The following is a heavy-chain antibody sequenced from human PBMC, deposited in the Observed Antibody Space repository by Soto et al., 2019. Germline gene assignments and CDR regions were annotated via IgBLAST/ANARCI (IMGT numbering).Heavy chain of an antibody. CDR3: VRERGLSSFYGMDV. D-gene: IGHD3-10*01. J-gene: IGHJ6*02. Sequence: EVQLVESGGGLVKPGGSLRLSCEASGFTLTTYTMNWVRQASGKGLEWFSSITSSSGHKYYADSVKGRFTISRDNARNSLYLQMNSLRAEDTAVYYCVRERGLSSFYGMDVWGQGTTVTVSS. CDR1: GFTLTTYT. CDR2: ITSSSGHK. V-gene: IGHV3-21*02.